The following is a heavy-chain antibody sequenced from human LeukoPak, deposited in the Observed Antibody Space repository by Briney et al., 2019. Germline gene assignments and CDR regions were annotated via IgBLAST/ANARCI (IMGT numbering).Heavy chain of an antibody. CDR3: ARGASGVYTVTTSWFDP. CDR1: GYTFTGYY. CDR2: INPNSGGT. D-gene: IGHD4-17*01. J-gene: IGHJ5*02. Sequence: ASVKVSCKACGYTFTGYYMHWVRQAPGQGLEWMGWINPNSGGTNYAQKFQGRITMSRDTSISTAYMELSRLRSDDTAVYYCARGASGVYTVTTSWFDPWGQGTLVTVSS. V-gene: IGHV1-2*02.